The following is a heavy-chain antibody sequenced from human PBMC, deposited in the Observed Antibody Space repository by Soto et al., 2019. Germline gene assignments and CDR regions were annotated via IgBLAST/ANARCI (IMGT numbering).Heavy chain of an antibody. J-gene: IGHJ4*02. CDR2: IYSGGST. CDR1: GFTVSNNY. CDR3: ARDRYSSGWYYFDY. D-gene: IGHD6-19*01. Sequence: GGSLRLSCAASGFTVSNNYMSWVRQAPGKGLEWVSVIYSGGSTYYADSVKGRFTISRDNSKNTLYLQMNSLRAEDTAVYYCARDRYSSGWYYFDYWGQGTLVTVSS. V-gene: IGHV3-66*01.